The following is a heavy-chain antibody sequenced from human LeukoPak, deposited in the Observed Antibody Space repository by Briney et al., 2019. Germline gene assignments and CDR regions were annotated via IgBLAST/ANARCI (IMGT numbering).Heavy chain of an antibody. J-gene: IGHJ4*02. Sequence: PGGSLRLSCAASGFTFSAYWIHWVRQAPGKGLVWVSRIKNDGSFTSYADFVKGRFTISRDNARNTLYLQMNSLRAEDTAVYYCAREVCSGGSCYHDYWGQGTLVTVSS. CDR3: AREVCSGGSCYHDY. CDR2: IKNDGSFT. D-gene: IGHD2-15*01. CDR1: GFTFSAYW. V-gene: IGHV3-74*01.